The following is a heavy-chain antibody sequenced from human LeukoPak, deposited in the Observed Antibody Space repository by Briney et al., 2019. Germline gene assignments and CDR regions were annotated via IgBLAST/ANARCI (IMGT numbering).Heavy chain of an antibody. V-gene: IGHV1-18*01. Sequence: GASVKVSCKASGYTFTSYGISWVRQAPGQGLEWMGWISAYNGNTNYAQKLQGRVTITTDTSTSTAHMELRSLRSDDTAVYYCARLSRYTIFGVVREGWFDPWGQGTLVTVSS. CDR1: GYTFTSYG. J-gene: IGHJ5*02. D-gene: IGHD3-3*01. CDR3: ARLSRYTIFGVVREGWFDP. CDR2: ISAYNGNT.